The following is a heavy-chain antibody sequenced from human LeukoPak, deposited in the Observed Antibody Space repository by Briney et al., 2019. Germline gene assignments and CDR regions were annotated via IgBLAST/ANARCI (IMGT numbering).Heavy chain of an antibody. D-gene: IGHD1-26*01. Sequence: PSETLSLTCTVSGGSISSYYWSWIRQPPGKGLEWIGDIYYSGSTNHNPSLKSRFSISVYTSKNQFSLRLGCLTAADTAVYYSARLASGSYGPLTPFDYWGQGTLVTVSS. CDR2: IYYSGST. CDR3: ARLASGSYGPLTPFDY. CDR1: GGSISSYY. J-gene: IGHJ4*02. V-gene: IGHV4-59*08.